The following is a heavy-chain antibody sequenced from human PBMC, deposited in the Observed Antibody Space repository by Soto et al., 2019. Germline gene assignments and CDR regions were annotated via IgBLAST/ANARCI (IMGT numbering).Heavy chain of an antibody. CDR2: IYYSGST. Sequence: QVQLQESGPGLVKPSQTLSLTCTVSGGSISSGGYYWSWIRQHPGKGLEWIGYIYYSGSTYYNPSLKSRVTISVDTTKNQFSLKLSSVTAADTAVYYCARAHDYGDFTVGYFDLWGRGTLVTVSS. V-gene: IGHV4-31*03. J-gene: IGHJ2*01. CDR3: ARAHDYGDFTVGYFDL. CDR1: GGSISSGGYY. D-gene: IGHD4-17*01.